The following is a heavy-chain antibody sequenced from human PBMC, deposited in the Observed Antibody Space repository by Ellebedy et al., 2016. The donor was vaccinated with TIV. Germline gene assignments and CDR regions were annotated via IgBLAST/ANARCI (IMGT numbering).Heavy chain of an antibody. CDR3: AREGVTTTYDALTT. D-gene: IGHD5-12*01. Sequence: GESLKLSCAASGFTFSSSSMNWVRQAPGKGLEWFSSISSSSSYIYYADSVKGRLTISREDAKNSLYLQMHSLRAEDTAVYYCAREGVTTTYDALTTWGQGKMVTVSS. J-gene: IGHJ3*02. V-gene: IGHV3-21*04. CDR2: ISSSSSYI. CDR1: GFTFSSSS.